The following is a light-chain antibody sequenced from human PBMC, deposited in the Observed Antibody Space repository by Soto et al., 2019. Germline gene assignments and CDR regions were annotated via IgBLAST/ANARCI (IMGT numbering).Light chain of an antibody. CDR1: SSDVGGYNY. Sequence: QSALTQPHSVSGSPGQSVAISCSGTSSDVGGYNYVSWYQQHPGKAPKLIIFDVNKRPSGVPDRFSGSKSGSTASLTISGLPAEDEADYYCCSYGGSFYVVGTGTKLTVL. CDR3: CSYGGSFYV. CDR2: DVN. V-gene: IGLV2-11*01. J-gene: IGLJ1*01.